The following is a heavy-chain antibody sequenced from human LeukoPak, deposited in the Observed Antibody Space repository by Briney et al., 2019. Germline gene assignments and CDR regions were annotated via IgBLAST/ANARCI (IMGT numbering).Heavy chain of an antibody. CDR3: ARERPGSASAFDY. Sequence: GGSLRLSCAASGFTFSSYWMSWVRQAPGKGLEWVANIKKDGNEKYYVDSVKGRFTISRDNAKNSLYLQMSSLRAEDTAVYYCARERPGSASAFDYWGQGTLVTVSS. D-gene: IGHD6-25*01. CDR2: IKKDGNEK. CDR1: GFTFSSYW. J-gene: IGHJ4*02. V-gene: IGHV3-7*01.